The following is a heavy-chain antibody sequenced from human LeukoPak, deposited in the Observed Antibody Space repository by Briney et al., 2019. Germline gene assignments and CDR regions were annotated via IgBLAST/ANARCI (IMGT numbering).Heavy chain of an antibody. CDR2: IYYSGST. CDR1: GGSISSSSYY. CDR3: ARSWVDGSGSY. D-gene: IGHD3-10*01. V-gene: IGHV4-39*01. J-gene: IGHJ4*02. Sequence: SETLSLTCTVSGGSISSSSYYWGGIRQPPGKGLEWIGSIYYSGSTYYNPFLKSRVTISVDTSKNQFSLKLSSVTAADTAVYYCARSWVDGSGSYWGQGTLVTVSS.